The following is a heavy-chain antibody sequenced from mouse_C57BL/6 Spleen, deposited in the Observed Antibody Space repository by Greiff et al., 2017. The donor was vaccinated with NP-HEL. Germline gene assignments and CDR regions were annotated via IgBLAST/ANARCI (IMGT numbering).Heavy chain of an antibody. Sequence: EVHLVESGGGLVKPGGSLKLSCAASGFTFSDYGMHWVRQAPEKGLEWVAYISSGSSTIYYADTVKGRFTISSDHAKNTLFLQMTSLRSEDTAMYYCARGGYGNYYYFDYWGQGTTLTVSS. V-gene: IGHV5-17*01. J-gene: IGHJ2*01. CDR1: GFTFSDYG. D-gene: IGHD2-10*02. CDR3: ARGGYGNYYYFDY. CDR2: ISSGSSTI.